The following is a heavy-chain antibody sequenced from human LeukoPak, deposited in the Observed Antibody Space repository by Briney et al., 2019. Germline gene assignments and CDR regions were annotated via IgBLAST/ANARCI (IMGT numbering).Heavy chain of an antibody. CDR3: ASHNSGSYYDSDWFDP. CDR2: ISTSTGDT. V-gene: IGHV1-18*01. D-gene: IGHD1-26*01. J-gene: IGHJ5*02. Sequence: GASVKVSCKTSGYSFILYGISWVRQAPGQGPEWMGWISTSTGDTKYTQKFQGRVTLTTDTSTSTAYMELRSLRSDDTAVYYCASHNSGSYYDSDWFDPWGQGTLVTVSS. CDR1: GYSFILYG.